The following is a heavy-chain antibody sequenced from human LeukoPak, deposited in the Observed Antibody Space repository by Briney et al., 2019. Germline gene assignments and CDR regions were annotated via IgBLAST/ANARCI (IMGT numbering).Heavy chain of an antibody. CDR2: IYTSGST. J-gene: IGHJ2*01. CDR3: ARDPRGDYVRWYFDL. Sequence: PSETLSLTCAVYGGSFSGYYWSWIRQPAGKGLEWIGRIYTSGSTNYNPSLKSRVTMSVDTSKNQFSLKLSSVTAADTAVYYCARDPRGDYVRWYFDLWGRGTLVTVSS. CDR1: GGSFSGYY. V-gene: IGHV4-4*07. D-gene: IGHD4-17*01.